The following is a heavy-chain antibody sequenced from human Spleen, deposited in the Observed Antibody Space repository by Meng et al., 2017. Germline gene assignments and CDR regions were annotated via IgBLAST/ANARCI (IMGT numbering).Heavy chain of an antibody. V-gene: IGHV4-30-4*01. J-gene: IGHJ5*02. CDR1: GGSISSGDYY. Sequence: QVQLQEAGPGLVKPSQTLSRTCTVSGGSISSGDYYWGWIRQPPGKGLEWIGYIYYSGSTYYHPSLKSRLTISVDTSKNQFSLKLSSVTAADTAVYYCAKTNYGDYNWFDPWGQGTLVTVSS. D-gene: IGHD4-17*01. CDR3: AKTNYGDYNWFDP. CDR2: IYYSGST.